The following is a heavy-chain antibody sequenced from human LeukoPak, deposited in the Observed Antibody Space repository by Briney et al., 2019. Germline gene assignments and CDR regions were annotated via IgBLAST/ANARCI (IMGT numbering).Heavy chain of an antibody. CDR3: ASSGSYSDFDY. D-gene: IGHD3-22*01. J-gene: IGHJ4*02. CDR2: IYSSGSA. CDR1: GFTVGSNY. Sequence: GGSLRLSCAASGFTVGSNYMNWVRQAPGKGLEWVSIIYSSGSAYYVDSVKGRFTISRDTSKNMVFLQMNSLRAEDTAVYYCASSGSYSDFDYWGQGTLVTVSS. V-gene: IGHV3-53*01.